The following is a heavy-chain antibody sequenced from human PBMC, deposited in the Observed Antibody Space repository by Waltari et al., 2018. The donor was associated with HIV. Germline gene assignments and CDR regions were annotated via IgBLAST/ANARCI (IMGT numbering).Heavy chain of an antibody. Sequence: QLQLQEPGPGLAKPSEILSLTCTVSAGSVSSSSYFWGWIRQPPGKGLEWIGRIYYTGRAYYNPSLKSRVTISVDTSKNQFSLKVTSVTAADTAVYYCARHALRVGAAYWNFDLWGRGTLVTVSS. CDR1: AGSVSSSSYF. D-gene: IGHD1-26*01. CDR2: IYYTGRA. CDR3: ARHALRVGAAYWNFDL. J-gene: IGHJ2*01. V-gene: IGHV4-39*01.